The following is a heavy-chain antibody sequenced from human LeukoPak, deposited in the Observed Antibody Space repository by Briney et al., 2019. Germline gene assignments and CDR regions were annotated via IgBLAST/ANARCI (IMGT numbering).Heavy chain of an antibody. CDR1: GFTFSNYA. D-gene: IGHD3-3*01. V-gene: IGHV3-23*01. CDR2: ISGSGGST. J-gene: IGHJ4*02. CDR3: AKDLMEWLPHYFDY. Sequence: GGPLRLSCAASGFTFSNYAMSWVRQAPGKGLEWVSAISGSGGSTYYADSVKGRFTISRDSSKNTLYLQMNSLRAEDTAVYYCAKDLMEWLPHYFDYWGQGTLVTVSS.